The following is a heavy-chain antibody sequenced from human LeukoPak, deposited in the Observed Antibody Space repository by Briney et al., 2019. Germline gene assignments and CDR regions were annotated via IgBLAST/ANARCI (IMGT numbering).Heavy chain of an antibody. J-gene: IGHJ4*02. CDR1: GFTFSSYA. CDR2: ISYDGSNK. V-gene: IGHV3-30-3*01. Sequence: GGSLRLSCAASGFTFSSYAMHWVRQAPGKGLEWVAVISYDGSNKYYADSVKGRFTISRDNAKNSLYLQMNSLRAEDTAEYYCARGTAAIDYWGQGTLVTVSS. D-gene: IGHD6-13*01. CDR3: ARGTAAIDY.